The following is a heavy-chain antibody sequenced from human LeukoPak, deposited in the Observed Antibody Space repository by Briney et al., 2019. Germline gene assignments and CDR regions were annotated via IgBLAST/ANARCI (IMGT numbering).Heavy chain of an antibody. CDR3: ARSTYYDILTYYYYYYMDV. CDR1: GFTFSSYS. V-gene: IGHV3-21*01. D-gene: IGHD3-9*01. J-gene: IGHJ6*03. CDR2: ISSSSTYI. Sequence: PGGSLRLSCAASGFTFSSYSMNWVRQAPGKGLEWVSSISSSSTYIYYADSVKGRFTISRDNAKNSLYLQMNSLRAEDTAVYYCARSTYYDILTYYYYYYMDVWGKGTTVTVSS.